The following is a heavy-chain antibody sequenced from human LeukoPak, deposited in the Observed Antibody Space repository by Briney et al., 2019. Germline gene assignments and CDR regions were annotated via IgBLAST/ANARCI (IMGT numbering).Heavy chain of an antibody. Sequence: PGRSLRLSCAASGMTFSSFGMHWVRQAPGKGLEWVAFIWYDGSNKYYADSVKGRFTISRDNSKNTLYLQMNSLRAEDTAVYYCATDSPFDPWGQGTLVTVSS. CDR3: ATDSPFDP. CDR2: IWYDGSNK. D-gene: IGHD3-3*01. J-gene: IGHJ5*02. V-gene: IGHV3-33*01. CDR1: GMTFSSFG.